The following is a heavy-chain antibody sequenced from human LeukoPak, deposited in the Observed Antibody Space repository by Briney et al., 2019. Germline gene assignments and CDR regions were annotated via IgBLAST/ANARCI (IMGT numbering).Heavy chain of an antibody. CDR2: IYYSGST. J-gene: IGHJ3*02. V-gene: IGHV4-39*01. CDR3: ARHKYSSGWPPEGAFDI. D-gene: IGHD6-19*01. CDR1: GASISSTTYY. Sequence: SETLSLTCTVSGASISSTTYYWRWIRQPARKGLEWIASIYYSGSTYYNPSLKSRVTISVDTSKNQFSLKLSSVTAADTAVYYCARHKYSSGWPPEGAFDIWGQGTMVTVSS.